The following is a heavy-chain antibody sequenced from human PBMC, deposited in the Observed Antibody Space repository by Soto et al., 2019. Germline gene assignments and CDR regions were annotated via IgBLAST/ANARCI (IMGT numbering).Heavy chain of an antibody. Sequence: QVQLVESGGGVVQPGRSLRLSCAASGFTFSSYSMHWVRQAPGKGLEWVAVISYDGSNKYYADSVKGRFTISRDNSKNTLYLQMNSLRAEDTAVYYCAKDYGLGIVLMVYAIDIWGQGTMVTVSS. J-gene: IGHJ3*02. CDR2: ISYDGSNK. CDR1: GFTFSSYS. CDR3: AKDYGLGIVLMVYAIDI. V-gene: IGHV3-30*18. D-gene: IGHD2-8*01.